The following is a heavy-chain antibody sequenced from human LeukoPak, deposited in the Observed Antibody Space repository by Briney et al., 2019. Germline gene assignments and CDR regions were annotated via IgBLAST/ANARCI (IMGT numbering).Heavy chain of an antibody. V-gene: IGHV3-21*01. Sequence: GRSLRLSCAASGLTFSSYSMNWVRQAPRKGLEWVSSISSSSSYIYYADSVKGRFTISRDNSKNSLYLQMNSLRAEDTAVYYCVRDPTTTWGQGTLVTVSS. CDR2: ISSSSSYI. D-gene: IGHD4-17*01. CDR1: GLTFSSYS. CDR3: VRDPTTT. J-gene: IGHJ5*02.